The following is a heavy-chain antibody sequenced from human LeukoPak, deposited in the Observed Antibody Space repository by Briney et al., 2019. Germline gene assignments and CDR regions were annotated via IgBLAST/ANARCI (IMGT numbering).Heavy chain of an antibody. Sequence: GGSLRLSCAASGFTFSSYAMSWVRQAPGKGLEWVAVIWYDGSNKYYADSVKGRFTISRDNSKNTLYLQMNSLRAEDTAVYYCAKDFRIRYSGSRGNAFDIWGQGTMVTVSS. J-gene: IGHJ3*02. V-gene: IGHV3-33*06. CDR1: GFTFSSYA. CDR3: AKDFRIRYSGSRGNAFDI. D-gene: IGHD1-26*01. CDR2: IWYDGSNK.